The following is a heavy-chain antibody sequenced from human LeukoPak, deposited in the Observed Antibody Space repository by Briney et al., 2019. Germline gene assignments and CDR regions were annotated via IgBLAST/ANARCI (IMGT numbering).Heavy chain of an antibody. CDR2: ISSSISYI. CDR1: GFTFSSYS. V-gene: IGHV3-21*01. CDR3: ARGDRDLYCSSTSCYPVL. J-gene: IGHJ4*02. D-gene: IGHD2-2*01. Sequence: GGSLRLSCVASGFTFSSYSMNWGRQAPGKGLGWVSSISSSISYIYYADSVKGRFTISRDNAKNSLYLQMNSLRAEDTAVYYCARGDRDLYCSSTSCYPVLGGQGTLVTVSS.